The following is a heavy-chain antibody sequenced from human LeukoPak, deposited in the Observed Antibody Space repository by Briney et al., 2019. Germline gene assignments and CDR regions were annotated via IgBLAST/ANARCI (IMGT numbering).Heavy chain of an antibody. CDR3: ASGGSGSLNEYYYGMDV. Sequence: GGSLRLSCAASGFTFSSYSMNWVRQAPGKGLEWVSSISSSSSYIYYADSVKGRFTISRDNAKNSLYLQMNSLRAEDTAVYYCASGGSGSLNEYYYGMDVWGQGTTVTVSS. D-gene: IGHD3-10*01. J-gene: IGHJ6*02. CDR2: ISSSSSYI. CDR1: GFTFSSYS. V-gene: IGHV3-21*01.